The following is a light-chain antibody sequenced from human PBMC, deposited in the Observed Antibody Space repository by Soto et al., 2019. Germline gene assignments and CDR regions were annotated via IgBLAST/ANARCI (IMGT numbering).Light chain of an antibody. J-gene: IGLJ1*01. Sequence: QFALTQPASVSGSPGQSITISCTGSNSDIGDYNYVSWHQQHPDKDPELILYEVSCRLTGVSDRFSGSKSDNTASLTISGLQAEDEAHDYGSSHSSSSTLYVFGTETKGTGL. V-gene: IGLV2-14*01. CDR1: NSDIGDYNY. CDR2: EVS. CDR3: SSHSSSSTLYV.